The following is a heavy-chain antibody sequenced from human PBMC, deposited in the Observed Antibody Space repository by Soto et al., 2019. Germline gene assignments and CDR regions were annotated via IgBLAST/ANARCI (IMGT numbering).Heavy chain of an antibody. J-gene: IGHJ5*02. Sequence: RASVKGSCKASGGTFSSDTIGWVRQAPGQGLEWMGRIIPILGIANYAQKFQGRVTITADKSTSTAYMELSSLRSEDTAVYYCARDPHDGVDPARYNWFDPWGQGTLVTVSS. V-gene: IGHV1-69*04. CDR3: ARDPHDGVDPARYNWFDP. D-gene: IGHD3-3*01. CDR1: GGTFSSDT. CDR2: IIPILGIA.